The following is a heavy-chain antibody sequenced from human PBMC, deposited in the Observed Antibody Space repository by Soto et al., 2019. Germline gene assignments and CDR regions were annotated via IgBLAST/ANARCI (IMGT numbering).Heavy chain of an antibody. CDR2: ISFNSSAI. J-gene: IGHJ4*02. D-gene: IGHD1-20*01. V-gene: IGHV3-48*04. Sequence: CAASGLTLSGYGMNWILQAPSNGLEWVSYISFNSSAILYADSVRGRFIISRDNTENSLFLQMNSLRAEDTAVYYCAREVSGIQAFDYWGQGTLVTVSS. CDR1: GLTLSGYG. CDR3: AREVSGIQAFDY.